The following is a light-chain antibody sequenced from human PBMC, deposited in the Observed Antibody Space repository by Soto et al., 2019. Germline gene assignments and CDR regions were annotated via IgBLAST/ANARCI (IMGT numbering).Light chain of an antibody. Sequence: ETVLTQSPGTLSLSPGETATHSRRASQSFSSIYLAWYQQKPGQAPRLLISRASSRATGIPDRFSGSGSGTEFTLSISRLEPEDFAVYYCQQYGGSPPTFGGGTKVDI. V-gene: IGKV3-20*01. CDR2: RAS. CDR1: QSFSSIY. J-gene: IGKJ4*01. CDR3: QQYGGSPPT.